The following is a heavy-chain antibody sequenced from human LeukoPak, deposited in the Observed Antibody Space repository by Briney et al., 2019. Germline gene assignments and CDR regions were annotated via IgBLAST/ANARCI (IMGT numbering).Heavy chain of an antibody. V-gene: IGHV3-7*01. CDR2: INQDGSQI. CDR3: ARGTPLFWSGYIYAFYYFDY. D-gene: IGHD3-3*01. CDR1: GFTFSNYW. J-gene: IGHJ4*02. Sequence: PGGSLRLSCADSGFTFSNYWMSWVRQAPGKGLEWVANINQDGSQIYYVDSMEGRFTISRDNARKSLYLQMNSLRAEDTAVYYCARGTPLFWSGYIYAFYYFDYWGQGTLVTVSS.